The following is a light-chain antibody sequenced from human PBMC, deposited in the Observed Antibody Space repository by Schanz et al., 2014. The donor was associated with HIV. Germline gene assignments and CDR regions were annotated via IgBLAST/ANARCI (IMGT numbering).Light chain of an antibody. CDR3: CSYAGSSTPV. Sequence: QSALTQPASVSGSPGQSITISCTGTSSDVGSYNLVSWYQQRPGKAPKLMIYEVSKRPSGVSNRFSGSKSGNTASLTISGLQAEDEADYYCCSYAGSSTPVFGGGTKLTVL. CDR2: EVS. J-gene: IGLJ2*01. V-gene: IGLV2-23*02. CDR1: SSDVGSYNL.